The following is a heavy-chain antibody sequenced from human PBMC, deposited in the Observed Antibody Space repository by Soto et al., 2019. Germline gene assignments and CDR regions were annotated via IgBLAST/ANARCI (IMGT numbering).Heavy chain of an antibody. V-gene: IGHV3-30*18. D-gene: IGHD5-18*01. CDR3: AKDRGGYSYGVPVY. J-gene: IGHJ4*02. CDR2: ISYDGSNK. Sequence: GGSLRLSCAASGFTFSSYGMHWVRQAPGKGLEWVAVISYDGSNKYYADSVKGRFTISRDNSKNTLYLQMNSLRAEDTAVYYCAKDRGGYSYGVPVYWGQGTLVTVSS. CDR1: GFTFSSYG.